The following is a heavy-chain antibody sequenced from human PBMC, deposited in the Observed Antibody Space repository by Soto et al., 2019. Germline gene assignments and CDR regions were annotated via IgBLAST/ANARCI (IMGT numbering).Heavy chain of an antibody. Sequence: PSETLSLTCAVSGGSIGSGGYSWSWIRQPPGKGLEWIGYIYHSGSTYYNPSLKSRVTISVDRSKNQFSLKLSSVTAADTAVYYCARGAYYYDSSGFQSPYYFDYWGQGTLVTVSS. V-gene: IGHV4-30-2*01. CDR3: ARGAYYYDSSGFQSPYYFDY. CDR2: IYHSGST. J-gene: IGHJ4*02. CDR1: GGSIGSGGYS. D-gene: IGHD3-22*01.